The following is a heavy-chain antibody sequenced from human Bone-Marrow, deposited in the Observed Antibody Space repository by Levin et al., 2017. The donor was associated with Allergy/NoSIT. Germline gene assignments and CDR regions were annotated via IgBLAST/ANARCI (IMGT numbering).Heavy chain of an antibody. V-gene: IGHV3-23*01. Sequence: GGSLRLSCAASAFTFNNYAMSWVRQAPGKGLEWVSVISDGGGLTYYTDSVKGRFTISRDNSKSTVSLQMNSLRAEDTAIYYCAKARDHARRFVSYHDMDVWGQGTTVIVSS. D-gene: IGHD5/OR15-5a*01. CDR3: AKARDHARRFVSYHDMDV. J-gene: IGHJ6*02. CDR1: AFTFNNYA. CDR2: ISDGGGLT.